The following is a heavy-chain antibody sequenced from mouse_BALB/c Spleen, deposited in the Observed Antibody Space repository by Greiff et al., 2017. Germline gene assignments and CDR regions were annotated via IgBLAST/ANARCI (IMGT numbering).Heavy chain of an antibody. V-gene: IGHV5-9-4*01. Sequence: DVKLVESGGGLVKPGGSLKLSCAASGFTFSSYAMSWVRQSPEKRLEWVAEISSGGSYTYYPDTVTGRFTISRDNAKNTLYLEMSSLRSEDTAMYYCARVTSYAMDDWGQGTTVTVSS. J-gene: IGHJ4*01. CDR1: GFTFSSYA. D-gene: IGHD1-1*01. CDR2: ISSGGSYT. CDR3: ARVTSYAMDD.